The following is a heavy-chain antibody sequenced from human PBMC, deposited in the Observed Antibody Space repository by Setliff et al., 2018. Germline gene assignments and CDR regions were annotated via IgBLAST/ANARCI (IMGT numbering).Heavy chain of an antibody. V-gene: IGHV1-8*01. Sequence: PGASVKVSCKASGYTFTSYDINWVRQATGQGLEWMGWMNPNSGNTGYAQKFQGRVTMTRNTSISTAYMELSSLRSEDTAVYYCARAAQASRAKAYYYGSGSYCFDIWGQGTMVTVSS. D-gene: IGHD3-10*01. CDR2: MNPNSGNT. CDR3: ARAAQASRAKAYYYGSGSYCFDI. J-gene: IGHJ3*02. CDR1: GYTFTSYD.